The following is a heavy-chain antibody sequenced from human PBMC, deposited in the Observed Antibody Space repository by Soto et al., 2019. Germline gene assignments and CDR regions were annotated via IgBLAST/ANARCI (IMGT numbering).Heavy chain of an antibody. Sequence: EVQLLESGGGLVQPGGSLRLSCAASGLTLSDKAMSWVRQAPGKGLEWVSAISVSGGDTYYADSLKGRFTISRDNSKNTLFLQMNSLRAEDTAVYYCAKLVGVNAGYWGQGTLVTVSS. CDR3: AKLVGVNAGY. CDR2: ISVSGGDT. D-gene: IGHD1-26*01. V-gene: IGHV3-23*01. J-gene: IGHJ4*02. CDR1: GLTLSDKA.